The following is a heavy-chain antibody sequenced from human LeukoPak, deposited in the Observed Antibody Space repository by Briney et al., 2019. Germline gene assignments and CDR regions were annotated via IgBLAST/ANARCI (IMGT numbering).Heavy chain of an antibody. D-gene: IGHD1-26*01. CDR1: GFTFSSYW. CDR2: IKQDGSEK. J-gene: IGHJ3*02. CDR3: ATDSRIVGATGASDI. V-gene: IGHV3-7*01. Sequence: GGSLRLSCAASGFTFSSYWMSWVRQAPGKGLEWVANIKQDGSEKHYVGSVKGRFTISRDNAKNSLYLQMNSLRAEDTAVYYCATDSRIVGATGASDIWGQGTMVTVSS.